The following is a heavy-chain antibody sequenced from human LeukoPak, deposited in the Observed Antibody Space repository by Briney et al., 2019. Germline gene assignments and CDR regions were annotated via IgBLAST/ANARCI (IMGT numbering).Heavy chain of an antibody. Sequence: GASVKVSCKASGYTFTGYYMHWVRQAPGQGLEWMGRINPNSGGTNYAQKFQGRVTMTRDTSISTAYMELSRLRSDDTAVYYCARGEYYDFWLDDYWGQGTLVTVSS. J-gene: IGHJ4*02. V-gene: IGHV1-2*06. CDR2: INPNSGGT. CDR1: GYTFTGYY. CDR3: ARGEYYDFWLDDY. D-gene: IGHD3-3*01.